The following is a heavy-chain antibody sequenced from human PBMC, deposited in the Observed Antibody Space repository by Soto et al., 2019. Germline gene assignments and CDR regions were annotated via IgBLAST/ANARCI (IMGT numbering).Heavy chain of an antibody. CDR2: ISTRSSHL. Sequence: ESGGGLVKPGGSLRLSCAASGLSFSTYSMNWVRQAPGKGLEWVSSISTRSSHLYYADSVKGRFTISRDNAKSSLYLQMNSLRAEDTAVYYCTRGGSYIDYWGQGTLVTVSS. CDR1: GLSFSTYS. V-gene: IGHV3-21*01. CDR3: TRGGSYIDY. J-gene: IGHJ4*02.